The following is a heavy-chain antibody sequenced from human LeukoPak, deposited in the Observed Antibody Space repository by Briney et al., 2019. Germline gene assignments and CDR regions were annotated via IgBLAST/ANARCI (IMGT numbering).Heavy chain of an antibody. CDR2: IRSSGGTV. V-gene: IGHV3-64*03. D-gene: IGHD3-10*01. Sequence: GGSLRLSCSDSGLAFSVYAMHWVRQAPGKGVEYVSAIRSSGGTVFYAVSVKSRFTMSRDNSKTTVYIQMSSLRSDDTAVYYCVKDGGSGSYTNWYFDVWGRGTWVIVSS. CDR1: GLAFSVYA. CDR3: VKDGGSGSYTNWYFDV. J-gene: IGHJ2*01.